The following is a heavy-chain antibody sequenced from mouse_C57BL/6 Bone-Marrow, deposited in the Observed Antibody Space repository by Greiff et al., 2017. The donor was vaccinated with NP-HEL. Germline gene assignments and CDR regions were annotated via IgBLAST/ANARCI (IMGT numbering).Heavy chain of an antibody. CDR3: AASYDGYPYYAMDY. CDR2: IYPGDGDT. D-gene: IGHD2-3*01. Sequence: VQLQQSGPELVKPGASVKISCKASGYAFSSSWMNWVKQRPGKGLEWIGRIYPGDGDTNYNGKFKGKATLTADKSSSTAYMQLSSLTSEDSAVYFCAASYDGYPYYAMDYWGQGTSVTVSS. J-gene: IGHJ4*01. V-gene: IGHV1-82*01. CDR1: GYAFSSSW.